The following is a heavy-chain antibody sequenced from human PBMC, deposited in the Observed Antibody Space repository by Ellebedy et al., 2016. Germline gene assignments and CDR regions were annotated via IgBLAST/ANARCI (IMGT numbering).Heavy chain of an antibody. CDR1: GGSIIGYY. D-gene: IGHD5-24*01. V-gene: IGHV4-59*01. CDR2: IYYSGNT. J-gene: IGHJ4*02. CDR3: ARRGHGYRPFDF. Sequence: SETLSLTXTLPGGSIIGYYWSWIRQLPGKGLEWIGYIYYSGNTNYNPSLKSRVIISIDTSRTQFSLKLSSVTAADTAVYYCARRGHGYRPFDFWGQGTLVNVSS.